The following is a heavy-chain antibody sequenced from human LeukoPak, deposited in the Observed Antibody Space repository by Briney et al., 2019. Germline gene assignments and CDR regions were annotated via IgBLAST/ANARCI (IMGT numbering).Heavy chain of an antibody. J-gene: IGHJ4*02. D-gene: IGHD3-10*01. Sequence: NRGESLKISCKGSGYSFTNYWIGWLGQMPGKGLDWMGIINPGDSDTRYSPSIQGQVPFSADQSIRTPYLQWSRLKASDSAIYYCASHGGSYYYDSGSRYFDYWGQGTLVTVSS. V-gene: IGHV5-51*01. CDR2: INPGDSDT. CDR3: ASHGGSYYYDSGSRYFDY. CDR1: GYSFTNYW.